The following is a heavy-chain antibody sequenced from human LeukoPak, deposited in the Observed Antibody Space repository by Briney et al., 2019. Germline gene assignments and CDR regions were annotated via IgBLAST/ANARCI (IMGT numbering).Heavy chain of an antibody. CDR1: GGSISSGDYY. CDR2: IYYSGST. CDR3: ARGTADSSGYYHGYFDY. V-gene: IGHV4-30-4*01. D-gene: IGHD3-22*01. J-gene: IGHJ4*02. Sequence: SQTLPLTCTVSGGSISSGDYYWSWIRQPPGKGLEWIGYIYYSGSTYYNPSLKSRVTISVDTSKNQFSLKLSSVTAADTAVYYCARGTADSSGYYHGYFDYWGQGTLVTVS.